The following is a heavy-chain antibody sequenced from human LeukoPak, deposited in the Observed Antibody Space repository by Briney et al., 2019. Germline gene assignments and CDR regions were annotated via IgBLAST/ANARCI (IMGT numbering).Heavy chain of an antibody. J-gene: IGHJ4*02. D-gene: IGHD3-22*01. CDR1: GFTFSSHA. CDR2: ISGSGGSA. Sequence: PGGSLRLSCAASGFTFSSHAMSWVRQAPGKGLEWVSAISGSGGSAYYADSVKGRFTISRDNSKNTLYLQMNSLRAEDTAVYYCAKDYYDSSGQKGSYYFDYWGQGTLVTVSS. V-gene: IGHV3-23*01. CDR3: AKDYYDSSGQKGSYYFDY.